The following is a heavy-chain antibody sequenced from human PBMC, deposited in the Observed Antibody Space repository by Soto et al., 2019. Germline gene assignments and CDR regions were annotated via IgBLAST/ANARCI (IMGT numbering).Heavy chain of an antibody. CDR2: FYYSGST. V-gene: IGHV4-39*01. CDR1: GGSISSSSYY. D-gene: IGHD3-22*01. CDR3: ARHGADCSGYYYFDY. Sequence: PSETLSLTCTVSGGSISSSSYYWGWIRQPPGKGLEWIGSFYYSGSTYYNPSLKSRVTISVDTSKNQFSLKLSSVTAADTAVYYCARHGADCSGYYYFDYWGQGALVTVSS. J-gene: IGHJ4*02.